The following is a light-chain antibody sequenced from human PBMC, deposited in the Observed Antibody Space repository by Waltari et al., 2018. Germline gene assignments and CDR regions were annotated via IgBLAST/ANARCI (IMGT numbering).Light chain of an antibody. CDR3: SSYTSSGVV. CDR1: GGDVGGYGD. Sequence: QSALTQPAPVSGSPGQAIIISCTGTGGDVGGYGDVSWYQQYPGKAPRLIIYDVYNRPSGVSNRFSGSKSDNTASLTISGLQAEDESVYYCSSYTSSGVVFGGGTKLTVL. V-gene: IGLV2-14*01. J-gene: IGLJ2*01. CDR2: DVY.